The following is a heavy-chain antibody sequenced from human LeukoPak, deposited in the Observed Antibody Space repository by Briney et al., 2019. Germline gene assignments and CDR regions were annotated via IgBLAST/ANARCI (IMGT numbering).Heavy chain of an antibody. CDR2: INDSGGT. J-gene: IGHJ4*02. V-gene: IGHV4-34*01. Sequence: SETLSLTRAVYGESLSGFYWSWIRQPPGKGLEWIGEINDSGGTNYNPSLKSRVTISIDMSKNQFSLKLSSVTAADTAVYYCARGGYYYGSGSYSGFGYWGQGTLVTVSS. CDR1: GESLSGFY. D-gene: IGHD3-10*01. CDR3: ARGGYYYGSGSYSGFGY.